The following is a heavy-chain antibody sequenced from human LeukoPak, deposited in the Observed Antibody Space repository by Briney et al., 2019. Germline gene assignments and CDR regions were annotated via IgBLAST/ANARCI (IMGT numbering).Heavy chain of an antibody. CDR2: ISNDGTST. V-gene: IGHV3-74*01. J-gene: IGHJ5*01. CDR1: GVTFSSNS. CDR3: AGWWFGSDS. D-gene: IGHD2-15*01. Sequence: PGGSLRLSCPSSGVTFSSNSMHWVRQAPGKGLVWVSGISNDGTSTTYADSVKGRFTISRDNAKNTLYLQMHSLRAEDTGVYSCAGWWFGSDSCGQGTLVTVSS.